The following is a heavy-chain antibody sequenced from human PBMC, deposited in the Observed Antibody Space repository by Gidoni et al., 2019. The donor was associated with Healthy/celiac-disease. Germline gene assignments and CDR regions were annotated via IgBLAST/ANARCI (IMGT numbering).Heavy chain of an antibody. CDR3: ARVSPDSSGYFDAFDI. J-gene: IGHJ3*02. CDR2: RWYDGSNK. Sequence: QVQLVESGGGVVQPGRSLRLSCAASGFTFGSYGMHWVRQAPGKGLEWVAVRWYDGSNKYYADSVKGRFTISRDNSKNTLYLQMNSLRAEDTAVYYCARVSPDSSGYFDAFDIWGQGTMVTVSS. V-gene: IGHV3-33*01. CDR1: GFTFGSYG. D-gene: IGHD3-22*01.